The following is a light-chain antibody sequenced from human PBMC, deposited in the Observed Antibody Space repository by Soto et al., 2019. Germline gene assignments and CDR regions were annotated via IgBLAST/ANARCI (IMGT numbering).Light chain of an antibody. J-gene: IGKJ1*01. CDR1: LSVSVY. Sequence: VVLTQSPATLSLSPGERATLSCRTSLSVSVYLDWYQQKPGQAPRLLISDASNRATGIPDRFSGSGSGTDFSLTISSLEPGDLAVYYCQQYGSSPRTFGQGTKVDIK. CDR3: QQYGSSPRT. V-gene: IGKV3-20*01. CDR2: DAS.